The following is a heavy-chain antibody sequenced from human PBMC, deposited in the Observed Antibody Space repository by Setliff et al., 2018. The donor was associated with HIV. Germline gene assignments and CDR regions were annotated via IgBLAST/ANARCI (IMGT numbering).Heavy chain of an antibody. CDR1: GYTFTNYG. CDR2: INTYTGYT. Sequence: ASVKVSCKTSGYTFTNYGVSWVRQAPGQGLQWLGCINTYTGYTHYAQNYQGRVTMTTDTSTNTAYMELRSLKSDDTAVYYCARDPTAPSITIFGVVGATYWFDPWGQGTQVTVS. CDR3: ARDPTAPSITIFGVVGATYWFDP. D-gene: IGHD3-3*01. J-gene: IGHJ5*02. V-gene: IGHV1-18*01.